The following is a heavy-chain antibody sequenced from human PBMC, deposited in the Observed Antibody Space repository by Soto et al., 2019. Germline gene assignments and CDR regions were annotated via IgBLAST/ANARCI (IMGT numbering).Heavy chain of an antibody. CDR2: INAGNGNT. D-gene: IGHD3-22*01. J-gene: IGHJ1*01. Sequence: QVQLVQSGAEVKKPGASVKVSCKASGYTFTSYAMHWVRQAPGQRLEWMGWINAGNGNTKYSQKFQGRVTITRDTSASTAYMELSSLRSEDTAVYYCARMEDDSSGYSQGRYFQHWGQGTLVTVSS. V-gene: IGHV1-3*01. CDR3: ARMEDDSSGYSQGRYFQH. CDR1: GYTFTSYA.